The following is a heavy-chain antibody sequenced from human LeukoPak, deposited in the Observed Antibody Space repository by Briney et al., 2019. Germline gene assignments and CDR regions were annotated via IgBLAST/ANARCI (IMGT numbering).Heavy chain of an antibody. CDR2: ISDSGGSP. D-gene: IGHD6-13*01. CDR1: GFTFSSYT. CDR3: AKGWSGSSWYSI. V-gene: IGHV3-23*01. J-gene: IGHJ3*02. Sequence: PGGSLRLSCAASGFTFSSYTMSWVRQVPGKGLEWVSGISDSGGSPYYADSVKGRFTISRDNSRNTLYLQMNGLRAEDTAVYYCAKGWSGSSWYSIWGQGTMVTVSS.